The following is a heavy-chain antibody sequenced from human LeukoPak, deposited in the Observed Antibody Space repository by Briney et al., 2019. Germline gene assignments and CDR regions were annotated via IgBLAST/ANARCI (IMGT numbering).Heavy chain of an antibody. D-gene: IGHD3-9*01. CDR1: GGTFSSYV. V-gene: IGHV1-69*13. CDR2: IIPIFGTT. J-gene: IGHJ6*02. Sequence: ASVKVSCKASGGTFSSYVISWVRQAPGEGLEWMGGIIPIFGTTIYARKFQGRVTITADESTSIAYMELSSLRSEDTAVYYCARDSGRYFDWLLTGRYYYYGMDVWGQGTTVTVSS. CDR3: ARDSGRYFDWLLTGRYYYYGMDV.